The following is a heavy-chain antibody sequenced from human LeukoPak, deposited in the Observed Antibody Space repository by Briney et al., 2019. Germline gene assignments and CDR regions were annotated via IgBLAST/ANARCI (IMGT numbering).Heavy chain of an antibody. J-gene: IGHJ4*02. CDR1: GYTFTSYY. CDR2: INPSGGST. Sequence: ASVKVSCKASGYTFTSYYMHWVRQAPGQGLEWMGIINPSGGSTSCAQKFQGRVTMTRDTSTSTVYMELSSLRSEDTAVYYCAREGMYYYDSSGYPDYWGQGTLVTVSS. V-gene: IGHV1-46*01. D-gene: IGHD3-22*01. CDR3: AREGMYYYDSSGYPDY.